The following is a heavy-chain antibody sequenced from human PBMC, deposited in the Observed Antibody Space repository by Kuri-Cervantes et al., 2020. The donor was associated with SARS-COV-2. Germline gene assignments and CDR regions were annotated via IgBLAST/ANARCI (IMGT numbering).Heavy chain of an antibody. Sequence: SVKVSCKASGYTFTSYYMHWVRQAPGQGLEWMGGIIPIFGTANYAQKFQGRVTITADESTSTAYMELSSLRSEDTAVYYCARIPYGDSPNLYYFDYWGQGTLVTVSS. D-gene: IGHD4-17*01. CDR2: IIPIFGTA. V-gene: IGHV1-69*13. CDR1: GYTFTSYY. CDR3: ARIPYGDSPNLYYFDY. J-gene: IGHJ4*02.